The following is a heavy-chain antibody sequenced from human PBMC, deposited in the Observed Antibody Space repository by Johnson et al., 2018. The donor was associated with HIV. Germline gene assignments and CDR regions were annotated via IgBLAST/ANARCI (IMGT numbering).Heavy chain of an antibody. CDR1: RFTFSSYG. CDR2: LRYDGSTK. D-gene: IGHD6-19*01. CDR3: AKPQLLADDIFNF. V-gene: IGHV3-30*02. Sequence: QVQLVESGGGVVQPGGSLRLSCAASRFTFSSYGMHWVRQAPGKGLEWVAFLRYDGSTKYYADSVKGRFTISRDNSKNTLYLHMRSLRAEDTGVYYCAKPQLLADDIFNFWGQGTMVIVSS. J-gene: IGHJ3*01.